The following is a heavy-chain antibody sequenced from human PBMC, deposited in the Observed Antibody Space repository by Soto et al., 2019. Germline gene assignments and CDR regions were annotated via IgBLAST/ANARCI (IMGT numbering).Heavy chain of an antibody. CDR2: IIPILGIA. V-gene: IGHV1-69*02. CDR3: ARSPYDILTGSNPYFDY. CDR1: GFTFSSYT. D-gene: IGHD3-9*01. Sequence: GGSLRLSCAASGFTFSSYTISWVRQAPGQGLEWMGRIIPILGIANYAQKFQGRVTITADKSTSTAYMELSSLRSEDTAVYYCARSPYDILTGSNPYFDYWGQGTLVTVSS. J-gene: IGHJ4*02.